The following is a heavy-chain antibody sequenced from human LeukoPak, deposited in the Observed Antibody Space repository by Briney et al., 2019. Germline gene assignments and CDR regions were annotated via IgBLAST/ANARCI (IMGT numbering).Heavy chain of an antibody. V-gene: IGHV3-66*04. Sequence: GGSLRLSCAASGFTVSSNYMSWVRQAPGKGLEWVSVIYSGGSTYYADSVKGRFTISRDNSKNTLYLQMNSLRAEDTAVYYCARPSDIRTFDYWGQGTLVTVSS. D-gene: IGHD3-9*01. J-gene: IGHJ4*02. CDR1: GFTVSSNY. CDR2: IYSGGST. CDR3: ARPSDIRTFDY.